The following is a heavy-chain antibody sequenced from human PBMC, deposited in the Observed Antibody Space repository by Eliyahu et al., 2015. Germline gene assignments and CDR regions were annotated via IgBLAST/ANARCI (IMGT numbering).Heavy chain of an antibody. Sequence: EVQLVESGGGLVQPGGSLRLSCATSGFXFSNYWMPWVRQPPGEGLVWVARVKGDGSGIVYADSVKGRFTISRDNAKSTLYLQMNSLRVEDTAVYYCARDADTNGWSWFDPWGQGTLVTVSS. J-gene: IGHJ5*02. D-gene: IGHD6-19*01. CDR3: ARDADTNGWSWFDP. CDR1: GFXFSNYW. CDR2: VKGDGSGI. V-gene: IGHV3-74*01.